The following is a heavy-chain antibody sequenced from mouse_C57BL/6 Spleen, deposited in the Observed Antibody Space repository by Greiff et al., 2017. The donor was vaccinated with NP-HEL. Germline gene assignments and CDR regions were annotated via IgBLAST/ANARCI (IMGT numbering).Heavy chain of an antibody. CDR1: GYTFTDYY. CDR2: INPNNGGT. D-gene: IGHD2-12*01. CDR3: ARWERRRNVDY. J-gene: IGHJ2*01. Sequence: EVQLQQSGPELVKPGASVKISCKASGYTFTDYYMNWVKQSHGKSLEWIGDINPNNGGTSYNQKFKGKATLTVDKSSSTAYMGLRSLTSEDSAVYYCARWERRRNVDYWGQGTTLTVSS. V-gene: IGHV1-26*01.